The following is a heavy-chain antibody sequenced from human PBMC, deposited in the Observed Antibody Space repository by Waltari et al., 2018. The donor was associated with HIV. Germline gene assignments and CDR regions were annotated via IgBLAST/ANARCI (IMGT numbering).Heavy chain of an antibody. CDR1: GFIFSDYW. CDR3: ARSRSGHFDH. J-gene: IGHJ4*02. V-gene: IGHV3-7*03. D-gene: IGHD6-19*01. CDR2: IKEDASEA. Sequence: DVYLVESGGGLVQPGGSVRLSCAVSGFIFSDYWMSWVRQVPGKGLEWVANIKEDASEAYYVESVKGRFTTVRDATKKLVFLHMNDLRVEDSATYYCARSRSGHFDHWGQGTRVTVSS.